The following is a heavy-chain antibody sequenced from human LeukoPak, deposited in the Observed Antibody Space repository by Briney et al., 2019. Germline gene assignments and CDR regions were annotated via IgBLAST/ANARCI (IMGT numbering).Heavy chain of an antibody. CDR2: ISSSGSTI. CDR1: GFTFSSYE. D-gene: IGHD6-13*01. V-gene: IGHV3-48*03. J-gene: IGHJ4*02. CDR3: AREGSSSWAGFDY. Sequence: PGGSLRLSCAASGFTFSSYEMNWVRQAPGKGLEWLSYISSSGSTIYHADSVKGRFTISRDNAKNSLYLQMNSLRAEDTAVYYCAREGSSSWAGFDYWGQGTLVTVSS.